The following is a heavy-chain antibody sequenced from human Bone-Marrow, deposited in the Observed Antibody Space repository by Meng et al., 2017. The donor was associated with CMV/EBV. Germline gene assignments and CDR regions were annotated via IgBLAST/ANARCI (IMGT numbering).Heavy chain of an antibody. Sequence: GSLRLSCTVSGDSISNSDFYWGWIRRPPGKGLEWLGTIYYRGTTYYTPSLKSRLTISVHTSQNQFSLWLTSVTAADTAVYYCARSAFEIVPAATGYWGQGTLVTVSS. CDR1: GDSISNSDFY. CDR3: ARSAFEIVPAATGY. CDR2: IYYRGTT. J-gene: IGHJ4*02. V-gene: IGHV4-39*07. D-gene: IGHD2-2*01.